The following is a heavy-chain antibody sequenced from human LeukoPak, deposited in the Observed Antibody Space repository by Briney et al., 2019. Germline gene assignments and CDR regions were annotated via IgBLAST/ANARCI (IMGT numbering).Heavy chain of an antibody. D-gene: IGHD2-2*01. J-gene: IGHJ5*02. V-gene: IGHV5-51*01. CDR2: IYPGDSDT. CDR3: ARREYQLLKSVGWFDP. CDR1: GYSFTSYW. Sequence: GESLKISCKGSGYSFTSYWIGWVRQMPGKGLEWMGIIYPGDSDTRYSPSFQGQVTISADKSISTAYLQWSSLKASDTAMYYCARREYQLLKSVGWFDPWGQGTLVTVSS.